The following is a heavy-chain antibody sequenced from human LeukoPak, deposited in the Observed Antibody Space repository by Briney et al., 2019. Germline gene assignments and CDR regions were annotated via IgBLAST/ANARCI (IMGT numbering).Heavy chain of an antibody. Sequence: PGGSLRLSCAASGFTFSDYYMSWIRQAPGKGLEWVSYISSSGSTIYYADSVKGRFTISRDNAKNSLYLQMNSLRAEDTAVYYCARVASEQWLANDYWGQGTLVTVSS. D-gene: IGHD6-19*01. CDR2: ISSSGSTI. V-gene: IGHV3-11*01. J-gene: IGHJ4*02. CDR1: GFTFSDYY. CDR3: ARVASEQWLANDY.